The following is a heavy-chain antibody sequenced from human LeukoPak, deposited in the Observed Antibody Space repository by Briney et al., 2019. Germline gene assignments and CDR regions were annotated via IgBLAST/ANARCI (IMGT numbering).Heavy chain of an antibody. D-gene: IGHD6-19*01. CDR1: GFTFTSYG. CDR3: AKDLYNSGWYPTTFDY. Sequence: GESLKISCAASGFTFTSYGIHWVRQAPGKGLEWVAFISYDGSNTYYADSVKGRFTISRDNSKNTLYLQMNSLIGEDTAVYYCAKDLYNSGWYPTTFDYWGQGILVTVSS. J-gene: IGHJ4*02. CDR2: ISYDGSNT. V-gene: IGHV3-30*02.